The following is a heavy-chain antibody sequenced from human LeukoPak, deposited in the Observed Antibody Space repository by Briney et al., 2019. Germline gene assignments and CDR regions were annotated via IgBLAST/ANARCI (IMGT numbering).Heavy chain of an antibody. CDR1: GYSFTSYW. D-gene: IGHD3-22*01. CDR2: IYPGDSDT. J-gene: IGHJ4*02. CDR3: ARGLGKRNYCDSSGAFDY. V-gene: IGHV5-51*01. Sequence: GESLKISCKGSGYSFTSYWIGWVRQMPGKGLEWMGIIYPGDSDTRYSPSFQGQVTISADKSISTAYLQWSSLKASDTAMYYCARGLGKRNYCDSSGAFDYWGQGTLVTVSS.